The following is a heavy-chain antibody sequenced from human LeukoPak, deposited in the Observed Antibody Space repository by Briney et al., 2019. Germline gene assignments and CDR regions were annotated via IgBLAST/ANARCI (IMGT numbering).Heavy chain of an antibody. CDR3: TRPYYYDSSGYQH. CDR2: ISGSGGST. D-gene: IGHD3-22*01. V-gene: IGHV3-23*01. CDR1: GFTFSNYA. Sequence: GGSLRLSCAASGFTFSNYAMNWVRQAPGKGLEWVSGISGSGGSTYYADSVKGRFTISRDDSKNTAYLQMNSLKTEDTAVYYCTRPYYYDSSGYQHWGQGTLVTVSS. J-gene: IGHJ1*01.